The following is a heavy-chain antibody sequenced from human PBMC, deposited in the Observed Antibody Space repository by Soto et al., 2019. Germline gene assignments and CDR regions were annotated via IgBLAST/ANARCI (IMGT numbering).Heavy chain of an antibody. CDR3: ARVRVPIWFDP. Sequence: ETLSLTCAVYGGSFSGYYWSWIRQPPGKGLEWIGEINHSGSTNYNPSLKSRVTISVDTSKNQFSLKLSSVTAADTAVYYCARVRVPIWFDPWGQGTLVTVSS. J-gene: IGHJ5*02. CDR2: INHSGST. D-gene: IGHD2-2*01. CDR1: GGSFSGYY. V-gene: IGHV4-34*01.